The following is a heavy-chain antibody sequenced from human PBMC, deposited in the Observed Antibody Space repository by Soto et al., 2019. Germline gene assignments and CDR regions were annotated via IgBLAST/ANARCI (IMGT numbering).Heavy chain of an antibody. V-gene: IGHV5-10-1*01. D-gene: IGHD1-7*01. CDR2: IDPRDSYT. CDR1: GYSFTTYW. CDR3: AREKSDLELFNWLDP. J-gene: IGHJ5*02. Sequence: GESLKISCEASGYSFTTYWISWVRQMPGKGLEWMGAIDPRDSYTKYSPSFQGHVTISVDKSISTAYLQWNSLKASDTAVYYCAREKSDLELFNWLDPWGQGTLVTSPQ.